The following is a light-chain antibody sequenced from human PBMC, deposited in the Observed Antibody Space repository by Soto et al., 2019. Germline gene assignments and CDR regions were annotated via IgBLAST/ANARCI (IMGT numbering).Light chain of an antibody. CDR2: DVS. J-gene: IGLJ1*01. Sequence: QSALTQPASVSGSPGQSIAISCTGTSSDIGGYNYVSWYQQHPGKAPKLMIYDVSNRPSGVSSRFSGSKSGNTAYLTVSGLKAEDEADYYCSSYTTSSTYVFGTGTKLTVL. V-gene: IGLV2-14*01. CDR1: SSDIGGYNY. CDR3: SSYTTSSTYV.